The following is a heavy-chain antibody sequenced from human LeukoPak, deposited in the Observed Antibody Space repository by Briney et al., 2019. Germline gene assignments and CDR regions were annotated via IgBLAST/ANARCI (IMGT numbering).Heavy chain of an antibody. CDR3: ARRDYVPIFDY. CDR1: GYSFTSYW. D-gene: IGHD4-17*01. Sequence: GESLKISCKGSGYSFTSYWIGWVRQMPGKGLEWMGIIYPGDSDTRYSPSFQGQVTISADKTISTAYLQWTSLKASDTAIYYCARRDYVPIFDYWGQGTLVTVSS. V-gene: IGHV5-51*01. J-gene: IGHJ4*02. CDR2: IYPGDSDT.